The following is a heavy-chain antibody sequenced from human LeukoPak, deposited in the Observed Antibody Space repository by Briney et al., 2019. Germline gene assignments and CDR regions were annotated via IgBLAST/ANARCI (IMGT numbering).Heavy chain of an antibody. CDR3: ASGEVIRYLYNWFDP. J-gene: IGHJ5*02. V-gene: IGHV1-69*01. D-gene: IGHD3-9*01. CDR1: GGTFSSYA. Sequence: SVKVSCKASGGTFSSYAISWVRQAPGQGLEWMGGIIPIVGTANYAQKFQGRVTITADESTSTAYMELSSLRSEDTAVYYCASGEVIRYLYNWFDPWGQGTLVTVSS. CDR2: IIPIVGTA.